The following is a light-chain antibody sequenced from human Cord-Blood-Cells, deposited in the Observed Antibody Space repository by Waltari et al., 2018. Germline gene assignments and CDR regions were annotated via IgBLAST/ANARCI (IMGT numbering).Light chain of an antibody. Sequence: SYELTQPPSVSVSPGQTARITCSGDALPKQYAYWYQQKPGQAPVLVIYKDSERPSGIPGRFSGSSSGKTVTLTISGVQAEAEADYYCQSADSSGTYVVFGGGTKLTVL. CDR2: KDS. CDR3: QSADSSGTYVV. CDR1: ALPKQY. V-gene: IGLV3-25*03. J-gene: IGLJ2*01.